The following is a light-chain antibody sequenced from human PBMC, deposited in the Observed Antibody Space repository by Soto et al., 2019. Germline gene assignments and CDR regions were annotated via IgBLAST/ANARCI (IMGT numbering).Light chain of an antibody. CDR1: QSISSW. CDR3: QQYNSYPLT. Sequence: DIQMPQSPCTLSESVGDRVTITCRASQSISSWLAWYQQKPGKAPKLLIYDASSLESGVPSRFSRSGSGTEFTLTISSLQPDDFATYYCQQYNSYPLTFGGGTKVEIK. J-gene: IGKJ4*01. V-gene: IGKV1-5*01. CDR2: DAS.